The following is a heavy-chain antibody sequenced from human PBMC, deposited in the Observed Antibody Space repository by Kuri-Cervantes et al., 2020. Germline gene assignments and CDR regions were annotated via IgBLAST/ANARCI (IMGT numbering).Heavy chain of an antibody. Sequence: GESLKISCAASGFTFSSYAMHWVRQAPGKGLEWVSAISGSGGSTYYADSVKGRFTISRDNSKNTLYLQMNSLRAEDTAVYYCAKVRRVNYYFDYWGQGTLVTVSS. CDR3: AKVRRVNYYFDY. CDR1: GFTFSSYA. CDR2: ISGSGGST. V-gene: IGHV3-23*01. D-gene: IGHD1-20*01. J-gene: IGHJ4*02.